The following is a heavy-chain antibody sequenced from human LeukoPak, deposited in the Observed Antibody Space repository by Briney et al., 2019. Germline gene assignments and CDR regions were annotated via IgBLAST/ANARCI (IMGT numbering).Heavy chain of an antibody. J-gene: IGHJ3*02. CDR2: IKSDGSST. CDR1: GFSFSSYW. CDR3: ATVGGVSGRAFDM. Sequence: GGSLRLSCAASGFSFSSYWLHWVRHAPGKGLAWVSHIKSDGSSTSYADSVKGRFTISRDNAKNTLYLQMNSLRVEDAAVYYCATVGGVSGRAFDMWGQGTVVTVSS. V-gene: IGHV3-74*01. D-gene: IGHD2-8*01.